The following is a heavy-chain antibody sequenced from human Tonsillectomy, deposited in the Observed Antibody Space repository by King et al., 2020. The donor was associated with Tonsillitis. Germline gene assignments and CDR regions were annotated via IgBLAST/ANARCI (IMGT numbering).Heavy chain of an antibody. V-gene: IGHV3-33*01. CDR3: AGEPDYGGIRYYFDY. D-gene: IGHD4-23*01. CDR2: IWYDGSKK. CDR1: GFTFSTYG. J-gene: IGHJ4*02. Sequence: VQLVESGGGVVQPGRSLRLSCAASGFTFSTYGMHWVRQAPGKGPEWVAIIWYDGSKKYYADSGEGRFTISRDNSKKTLYLQMNSLRVAATAVYYCAGEPDYGGIRYYFDYWGQGTLVTVSS.